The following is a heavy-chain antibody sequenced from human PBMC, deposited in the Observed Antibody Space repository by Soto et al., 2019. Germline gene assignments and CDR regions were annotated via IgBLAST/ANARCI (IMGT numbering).Heavy chain of an antibody. CDR3: TRRYNWNANYFDP. CDR2: SYYSGTT. D-gene: IGHD1-20*01. V-gene: IGHV4-39*01. CDR1: GASISVHSYY. J-gene: IGHJ5*02. Sequence: SETLSLTCTVSGASISVHSYYWTWIRQPPGKGLEWIGSSYYSGTTYFNPSLKSRATISVDTSKNQFSLRLTSVTAADTAIYYCTRRYNWNANYFDPWGPGALVTVS.